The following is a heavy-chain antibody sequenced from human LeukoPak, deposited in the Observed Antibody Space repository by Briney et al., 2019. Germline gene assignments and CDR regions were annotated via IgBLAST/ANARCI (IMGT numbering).Heavy chain of an antibody. CDR1: GFTFDDYG. D-gene: IGHD3-22*01. Sequence: GGSLRLSCAASGFTFDDYGMSWVRQAPGKGLEWVSGISWNGGSTGYADSVKGRFTISRDNAKNSLYLQMNSLRAEDTALYYCAKGDSSGYYTLFDYWGQGTLVTVSS. CDR2: ISWNGGST. J-gene: IGHJ4*02. V-gene: IGHV3-20*04. CDR3: AKGDSSGYYTLFDY.